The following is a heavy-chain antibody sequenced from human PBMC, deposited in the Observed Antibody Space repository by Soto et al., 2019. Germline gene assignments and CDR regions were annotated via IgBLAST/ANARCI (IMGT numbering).Heavy chain of an antibody. D-gene: IGHD3-10*01. CDR1: GYSFTRYG. Sequence: ASVKVSCKASGYSFTRYGISWVRQAPGQGLEWMGWISTYNGNTNYARKVQGRVTMTTDTSTSTAYMELRSLRSDDTAVYYCTRDQPILGTIIDLDYWGQGTLVTVSS. V-gene: IGHV1-18*01. CDR3: TRDQPILGTIIDLDY. CDR2: ISTYNGNT. J-gene: IGHJ4*02.